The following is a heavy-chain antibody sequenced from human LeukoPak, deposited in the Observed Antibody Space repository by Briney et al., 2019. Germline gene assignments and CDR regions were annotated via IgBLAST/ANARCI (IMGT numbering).Heavy chain of an antibody. CDR3: ARAVADAFDI. J-gene: IGHJ3*02. CDR1: GGTFSSYA. D-gene: IGHD6-19*01. V-gene: IGHV1-69*04. Sequence: ASVKVSCRASGGTFSSYAIRWVRQSPGQGLEWMGRIIPILGIANYAQKFQGRVTITADKSTSTAYMELSSLRSEDTAVYYCARAVADAFDIWGQGTMVTVSS. CDR2: IIPILGIA.